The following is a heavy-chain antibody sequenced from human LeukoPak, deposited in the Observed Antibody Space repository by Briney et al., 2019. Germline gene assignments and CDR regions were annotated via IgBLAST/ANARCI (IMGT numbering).Heavy chain of an antibody. V-gene: IGHV3-74*01. CDR2: INSDESST. Sequence: GGSLRLSCAASGFTFSSYWMHWVRQPPGKGLVWVSRINSDESSTNYADSVKGRFTISRDDAKNTLYLQMNSLRAEDTAVYYCARARGLGYGDDVRWFDPWGQGTLVTVSS. J-gene: IGHJ5*02. CDR3: ARARGLGYGDDVRWFDP. D-gene: IGHD4-17*01. CDR1: GFTFSSYW.